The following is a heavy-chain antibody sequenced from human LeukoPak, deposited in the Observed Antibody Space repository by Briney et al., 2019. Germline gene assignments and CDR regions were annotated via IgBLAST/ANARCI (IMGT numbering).Heavy chain of an antibody. CDR1: AFTFSSYA. Sequence: GGSLRLSCAASAFTFSSYAMHWVRQAPGKGLQWLAFIRIDGTSKYYADFVMGRFTISRDNSKNTLFLQMNSLRDEDTAVYFCARDQAGSGHYADHWGQGTPVTVSS. V-gene: IGHV3-30*02. CDR2: IRIDGTSK. D-gene: IGHD3-10*01. J-gene: IGHJ4*02. CDR3: ARDQAGSGHYADH.